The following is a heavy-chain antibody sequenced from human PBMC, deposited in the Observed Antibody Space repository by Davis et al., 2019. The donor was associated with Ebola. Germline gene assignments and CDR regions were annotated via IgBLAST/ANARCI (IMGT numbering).Heavy chain of an antibody. J-gene: IGHJ4*02. V-gene: IGHV3-23*01. CDR3: AKHGNGWYELDF. Sequence: GGSLRLSCAASGVTVSSNYMSWVRQAPGKGLEWVSTLGTRATTTYYADSVKGRFTISRDNSKNTLFLQMNSLRADDTAIYYCAKHGNGWYELDFWGQGTLVTVSS. CDR1: GVTVSSNY. CDR2: LGTRATTT. D-gene: IGHD6-19*01.